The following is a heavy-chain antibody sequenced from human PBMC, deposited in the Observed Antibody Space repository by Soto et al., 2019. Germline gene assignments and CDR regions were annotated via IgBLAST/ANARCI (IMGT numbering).Heavy chain of an antibody. CDR2: IDPSDSYT. CDR3: ARLSASWYVYYYGMDV. CDR1: GYSFTSYW. J-gene: IGHJ6*02. Sequence: PGESLKISCKGSGYSFTSYWISWVRQMPGKGLEWMGRIDPSDSYTNYSPSFQGHVTISADKSISTAYLQWSSLKASDTAMYYCARLSASWYVYYYGMDVWGQGTTVTVSS. V-gene: IGHV5-10-1*01. D-gene: IGHD6-13*01.